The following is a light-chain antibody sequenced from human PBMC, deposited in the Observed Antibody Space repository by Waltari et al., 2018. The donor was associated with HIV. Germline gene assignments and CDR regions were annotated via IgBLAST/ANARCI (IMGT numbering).Light chain of an antibody. J-gene: IGLJ2*01. CDR2: DVS. CDR3: SSYTSSSTVV. CDR1: NSDVGGYNY. Sequence: QSALTQPASVSGSPGQSITISCTGTNSDVGGYNYVYWYQQYPGKAPKLMIYDVSNRPSGVSNRFSASKSGNTASLTISGLQAEDEADYYCSSYTSSSTVVFGGGTKLTVL. V-gene: IGLV2-14*01.